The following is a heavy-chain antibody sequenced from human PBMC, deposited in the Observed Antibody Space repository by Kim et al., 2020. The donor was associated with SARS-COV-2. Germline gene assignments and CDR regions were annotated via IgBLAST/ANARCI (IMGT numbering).Heavy chain of an antibody. J-gene: IGHJ4*02. D-gene: IGHD3-9*01. V-gene: IGHV3-11*06. Sequence: KGRFTIPRNNAKNSLYLQMNSLRAEDTAVYYCARDGGTYYDILTGYPLDYWGQGTLVTVSS. CDR3: ARDGGTYYDILTGYPLDY.